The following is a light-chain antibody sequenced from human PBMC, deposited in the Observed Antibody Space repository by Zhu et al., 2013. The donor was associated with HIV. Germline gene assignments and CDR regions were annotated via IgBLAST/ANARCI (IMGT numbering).Light chain of an antibody. CDR1: HTVTSSH. J-gene: IGKJ4*01. Sequence: EILLTQSPGTLSLSPGESATLSCKASHTVTSSHLAWFQQRPGQAPRLLIYGASARATGISDRFSGTGSGTDFTLTINSLEPEDFAVYFCQQRSNWPPLTFGGGTKVEL. CDR2: GAS. CDR3: QQRSNWPPLT. V-gene: IGKV3D-20*02.